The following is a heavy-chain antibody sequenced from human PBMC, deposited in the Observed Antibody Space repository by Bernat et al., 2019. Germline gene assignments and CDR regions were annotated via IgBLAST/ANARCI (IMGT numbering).Heavy chain of an antibody. V-gene: IGHV4-39*01. J-gene: IGHJ3*02. CDR1: GGSISSVSYY. Sequence: QLQLQESGPGLVKPSQTLSLTCTVSGGSISSVSYYWGWIRQPPGKGLEWIGSIFYSGSTYYNPSLQSRVPISVDTSKNQFSLKLSSVTAADTAVYYCARGPLIMITFGGVIVDAFDIWGQGTMVTVSS. CDR3: ARGPLIMITFGGVIVDAFDI. D-gene: IGHD3-16*02. CDR2: IFYSGST.